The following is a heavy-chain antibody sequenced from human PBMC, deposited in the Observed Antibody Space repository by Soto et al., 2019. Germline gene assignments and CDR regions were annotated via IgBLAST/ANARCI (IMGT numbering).Heavy chain of an antibody. J-gene: IGHJ4*02. Sequence: EVQLLESGGGLVQPGGSLRLSCAASGFTFSSYAMSWVRQAPGKGLEWVSAISGSGGSTYYADSVKGRFTISRDNSKNQLYLHMNSLKAEDTTVYYCAKYLSDNDYCSSTSWTPQGGQGKLGPV. V-gene: IGHV3-23*01. D-gene: IGHD2-2*01. CDR2: ISGSGGST. CDR1: GFTFSSYA. CDR3: AKYLSDNDYCSSTSWTPQ.